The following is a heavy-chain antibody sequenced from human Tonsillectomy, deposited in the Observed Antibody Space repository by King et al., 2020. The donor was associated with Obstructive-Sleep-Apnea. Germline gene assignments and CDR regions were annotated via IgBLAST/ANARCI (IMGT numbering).Heavy chain of an antibody. J-gene: IGHJ6*02. CDR1: GGSISSSSYY. V-gene: IGHV4-39*07. CDR3: ARDPYDILTGPYGGDYYYYGMDV. D-gene: IGHD3-9*01. Sequence: QLQESGPGLVKPSETLSLTCTVSGGSISSSSYYWGWIRQPPGKGLEWIGSIYYSWSTYYNPSLKSRVTISVDTSKNQFSLKLSSVTAADTAVYYCARDPYDILTGPYGGDYYYYGMDVWGQGTTVTVSS. CDR2: IYYSWST.